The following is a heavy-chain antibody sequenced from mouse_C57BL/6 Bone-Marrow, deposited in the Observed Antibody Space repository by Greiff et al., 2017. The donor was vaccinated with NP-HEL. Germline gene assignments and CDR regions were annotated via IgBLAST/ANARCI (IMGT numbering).Heavy chain of an antibody. Sequence: VQRVESGAELVRPGASVTLSCKASGYTFADYEMHWVKQTPVHGLEWIGAIDPETGGTAYNQKFKGKAILTADKSSSTAYMELRSLTSEDSAVYYCTGQLRLPAWFAYWGQGTLVTVSA. CDR1: GYTFADYE. V-gene: IGHV1-15*01. D-gene: IGHD3-2*02. CDR2: IDPETGGT. J-gene: IGHJ3*01. CDR3: TGQLRLPAWFAY.